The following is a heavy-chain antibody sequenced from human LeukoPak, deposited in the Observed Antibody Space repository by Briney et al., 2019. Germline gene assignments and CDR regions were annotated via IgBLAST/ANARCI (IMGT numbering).Heavy chain of an antibody. V-gene: IGHV3-30*04. CDR3: ARVDRAVAGTHDY. CDR2: ISYDGSNK. J-gene: IGHJ4*02. Sequence: GRSLRLSCAASGFTFSSYAMHWVRQAPGKGLEWVAVISYDGSNKYYADSVKGRFTISRDNSKNTLYLQMNSLRAEDTAVYYCARVDRAVAGTHDYWGQGTLVTVSS. D-gene: IGHD6-19*01. CDR1: GFTFSSYA.